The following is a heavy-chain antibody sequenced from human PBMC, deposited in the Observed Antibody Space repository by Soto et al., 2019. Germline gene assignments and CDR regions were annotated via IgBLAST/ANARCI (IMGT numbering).Heavy chain of an antibody. CDR2: ISAYNGNT. D-gene: IGHD6-13*01. V-gene: IGHV1-18*01. J-gene: IGHJ3*02. CDR3: ARGPIAANFVRGAFDI. Sequence: GASVKVSCKASGYTCTSYGISWVRQAPGKGLEWMGWISAYNGNTNYAQKLQGRVTMTTDTSTSTAYMELRSLRSDDTAVYYCARGPIAANFVRGAFDIWGQGTMVTVSS. CDR1: GYTCTSYG.